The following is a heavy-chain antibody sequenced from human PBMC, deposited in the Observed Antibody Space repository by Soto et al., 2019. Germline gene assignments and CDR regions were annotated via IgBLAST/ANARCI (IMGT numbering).Heavy chain of an antibody. D-gene: IGHD1-26*01. CDR3: ARHPPPQEEGVGGWFDP. CDR1: GYTLTELS. CDR2: FDPEDGET. Sequence: ASVKVSCKVSGYTLTELSMHWVRQAPGKGLEWMGGFDPEDGETIYAQKFQGRVTMTEDTSATTAYMEVSSLRSEDTAVYYCARHPPPQEEGVGGWFDPWGQGTLVTVSS. J-gene: IGHJ5*02. V-gene: IGHV1-24*01.